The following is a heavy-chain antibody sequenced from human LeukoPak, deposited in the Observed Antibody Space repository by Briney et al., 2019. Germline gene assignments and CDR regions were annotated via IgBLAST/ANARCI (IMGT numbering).Heavy chain of an antibody. Sequence: SVKVSCKASGGTFSSYAISWVRQAPRQGLEWMGGIIPIFGTTNYAQKFQGRVTITADESTSTAYMELSSLRSEDTAVYYCARDYYGSGTYYKPFDYWGQGTLVTVSS. V-gene: IGHV1-69*13. D-gene: IGHD3-10*01. J-gene: IGHJ4*02. CDR3: ARDYYGSGTYYKPFDY. CDR2: IIPIFGTT. CDR1: GGTFSSYA.